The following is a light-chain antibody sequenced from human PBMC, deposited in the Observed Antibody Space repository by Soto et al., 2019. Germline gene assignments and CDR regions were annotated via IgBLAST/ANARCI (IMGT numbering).Light chain of an antibody. CDR3: SSYTSSSTLAV. CDR1: SSDVGGYNY. J-gene: IGLJ1*01. CDR2: EVS. V-gene: IGLV2-14*01. Sequence: QSALTQPASVSGSPGQSITISCTGTSSDVGGYNYVSWYQQHPGKAPKLMIYEVSNRPSGVSNRFSGSKSGNTVSLTISGLQAEDEADYYCSSYTSSSTLAVFGTGTKLTVL.